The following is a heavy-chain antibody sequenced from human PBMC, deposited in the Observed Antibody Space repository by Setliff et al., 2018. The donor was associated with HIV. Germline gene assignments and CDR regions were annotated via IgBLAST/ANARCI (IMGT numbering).Heavy chain of an antibody. CDR3: ARGWGAGSYSRPSWFDP. D-gene: IGHD3-10*01. V-gene: IGHV4-34*01. J-gene: IGHJ5*02. CDR1: GGSLRDYH. CDR2: ISYNGNT. Sequence: SETLSLTCTISGGSLRDYHWTWIRQSPGEGLEWIGEISYNGNTNYIPSLKSRLAISLDTSRNQFSLKMGSLTAADTAVYYCARGWGAGSYSRPSWFDPWGQVTLVTVSS.